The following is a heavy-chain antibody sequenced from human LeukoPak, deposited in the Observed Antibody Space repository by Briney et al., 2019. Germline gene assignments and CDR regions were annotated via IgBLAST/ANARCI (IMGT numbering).Heavy chain of an antibody. CDR3: ARTLNYAFDI. D-gene: IGHD1-7*01. Sequence: GRSLRLSCAASGFTFSTYGMHWVRQVPGKGLVWVSRINSDGSSTSYADSVTGRFTISRDNAKNTLYLQMNSLRAEDTAVYYCARTLNYAFDIWGQGTMVTVSS. V-gene: IGHV3-74*01. CDR2: INSDGSST. CDR1: GFTFSTYG. J-gene: IGHJ3*02.